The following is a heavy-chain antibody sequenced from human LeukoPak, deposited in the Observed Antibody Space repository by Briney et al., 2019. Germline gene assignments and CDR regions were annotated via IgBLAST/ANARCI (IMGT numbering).Heavy chain of an antibody. D-gene: IGHD4-17*01. J-gene: IGHJ5*02. CDR1: GGTFSSYA. CDR3: ARDGDYGDYVGNWFDP. CDR2: IIPIFGTA. Sequence: GASVTVSCKASGGTFSSYAISWVRQAPGQGLEWMGGIIPIFGTATYAQKFQGRVTITADKSTSTAYMELSSLRSEDTAVYYCARDGDYGDYVGNWFDPWGQGTLVTVSS. V-gene: IGHV1-69*06.